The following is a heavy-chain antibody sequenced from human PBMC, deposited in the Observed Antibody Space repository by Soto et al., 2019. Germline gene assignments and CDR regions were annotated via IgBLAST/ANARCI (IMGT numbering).Heavy chain of an antibody. Sequence: SETLSLTCAVYGGSFSGYYWSWIRQPPGKGLEWIGEINHSGSTNYNPSLKSRVTISVDTSKNQFSLKLSSVTAADTAVYYCARAFIVATITDGFDPWGQGTLVTVSS. V-gene: IGHV4-34*01. CDR2: INHSGST. J-gene: IGHJ5*02. D-gene: IGHD5-12*01. CDR3: ARAFIVATITDGFDP. CDR1: GGSFSGYY.